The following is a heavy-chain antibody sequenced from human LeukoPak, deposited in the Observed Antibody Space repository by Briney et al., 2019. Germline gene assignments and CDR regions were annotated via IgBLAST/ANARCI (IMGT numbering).Heavy chain of an antibody. V-gene: IGHV3-30*02. CDR2: IRYDGSNK. Sequence: PGGSLRLSCAASGFTFSSYGMHWVRQAPGKGLEWVAFIRYDGSNKYYADSVKGRFTISRDNSKNTLYLQMNSLRAEDTAVYYCARGVDYGDSGDYRGQGTLVTVSS. CDR3: ARGVDYGDSGDY. CDR1: GFTFSSYG. D-gene: IGHD4-17*01. J-gene: IGHJ4*02.